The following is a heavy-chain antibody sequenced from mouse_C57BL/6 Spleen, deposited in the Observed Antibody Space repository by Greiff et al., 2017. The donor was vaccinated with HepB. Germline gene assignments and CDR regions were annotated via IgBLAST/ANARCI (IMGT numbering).Heavy chain of an antibody. CDR3: AGYGSREDWYFDV. CDR1: GYSITSGYY. CDR2: ISYDGSN. Sequence: EVHLVESGPGLVKPSQSLSLTCSVTGYSITSGYYWNWIRQFPGNKLEWMGYISYDGSNNYNPSLKNRISITRDTSKNQFFLKLNSVTTEDTATYYCAGYGSREDWYFDVWGTGTTVTVSS. J-gene: IGHJ1*03. D-gene: IGHD1-1*01. V-gene: IGHV3-6*01.